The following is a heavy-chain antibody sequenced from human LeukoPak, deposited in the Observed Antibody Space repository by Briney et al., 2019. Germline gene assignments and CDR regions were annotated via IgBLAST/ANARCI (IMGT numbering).Heavy chain of an antibody. D-gene: IGHD3-22*01. J-gene: IGHJ4*02. CDR1: GFTFGSYW. CDR2: IKQDGSEK. Sequence: PGGSLRLSCAASGFTFGSYWMSWVRQAPGKGLEWVANIKQDGSEKYYVDSVKGRFTISRDNAKNSLYLQMNSLRAEDTAVYYCARDYYDSSGYQNFDYWGQGTLVTVSS. V-gene: IGHV3-7*03. CDR3: ARDYYDSSGYQNFDY.